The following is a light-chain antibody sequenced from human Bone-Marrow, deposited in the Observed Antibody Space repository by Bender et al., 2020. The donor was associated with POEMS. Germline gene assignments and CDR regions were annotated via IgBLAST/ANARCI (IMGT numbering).Light chain of an antibody. V-gene: IGLV3-25*03. Sequence: SSELRQTPSLSVSPGQTATITCSGEMLANQYVYWYQQRPGQAPLLVMKKDTERPSGIPERFSGATSGTHGTLTISGVHTEDEADYYCLSVGRGSTGVFGGGTKLTVL. J-gene: IGLJ3*02. CDR3: LSVGRGSTGV. CDR1: MLANQY. CDR2: KDT.